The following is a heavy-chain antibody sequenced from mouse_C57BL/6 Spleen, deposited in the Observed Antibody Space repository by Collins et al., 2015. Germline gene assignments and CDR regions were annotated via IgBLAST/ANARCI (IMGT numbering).Heavy chain of an antibody. CDR1: GYTFSSYW. V-gene: IGHV1-9*01. D-gene: IGHD2-4*01. CDR2: ILPGGGST. Sequence: QVQLQQSGAELMKPGASVKISCKATGYTFSSYWIEWVKQRPGHGLEWIGEILPGGGSTNYNEKFKGKATFTADTSSNTAYMQLSSLTSEDSAVYYCAKERFMITFDYYAMDYWGQGTSVTVSS. J-gene: IGHJ4*01. CDR3: AKERFMITFDYYAMDY.